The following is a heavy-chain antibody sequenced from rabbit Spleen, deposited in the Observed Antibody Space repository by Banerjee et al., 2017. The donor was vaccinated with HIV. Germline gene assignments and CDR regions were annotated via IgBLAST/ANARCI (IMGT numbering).Heavy chain of an antibody. V-gene: IGHV1S40*01. Sequence: QSLEESGGDLVKPGASLTLTCIASGVSFSGNSYMCWVRQAPGKGLEWIACIAGSSSGGTYYASWAKGRFTISSHNAQNTLYLQLNSLTAADTATYFCVREVAAKFNLWGPGTLVTVS. CDR2: IAGSSSGGT. CDR1: GVSFSGNSY. D-gene: IGHD4-1*01. CDR3: VREVAAKFNL. J-gene: IGHJ4*01.